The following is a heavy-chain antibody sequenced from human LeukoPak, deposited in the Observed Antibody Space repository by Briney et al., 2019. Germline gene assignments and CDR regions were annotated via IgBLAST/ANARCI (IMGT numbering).Heavy chain of an antibody. Sequence: GGSLRLSCAASGFTFSSYGMHWVRQAPGKGLEWVAVIWYDGSNKYYVDSVKGRLTISRDSAKNSLYLQMNSLRVEDTAVYYCARNAFDIWGQGTMVTVTS. CDR2: IWYDGSNK. J-gene: IGHJ3*02. V-gene: IGHV3-33*03. CDR3: ARNAFDI. CDR1: GFTFSSYG.